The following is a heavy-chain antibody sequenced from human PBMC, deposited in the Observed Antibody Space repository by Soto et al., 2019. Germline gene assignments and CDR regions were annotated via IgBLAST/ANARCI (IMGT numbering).Heavy chain of an antibody. Sequence: QVQLVESGGGVVQPGRSLRLSCAASGFTFSSYGMHWVRQAPGKGLEWVAVISYDGSNKYYADSVKGRFTISRDNSKNTLYLQMNSLRAEDTAVYYCAKVRSFRQWLVNPLGDWGQGTLVTVSS. CDR1: GFTFSSYG. D-gene: IGHD6-19*01. J-gene: IGHJ4*02. V-gene: IGHV3-30*18. CDR2: ISYDGSNK. CDR3: AKVRSFRQWLVNPLGD.